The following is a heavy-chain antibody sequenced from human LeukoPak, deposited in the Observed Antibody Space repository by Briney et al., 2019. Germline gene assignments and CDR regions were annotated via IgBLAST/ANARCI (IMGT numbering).Heavy chain of an antibody. J-gene: IGHJ3*02. V-gene: IGHV4-59*01. CDR2: IYYSGST. CDR1: GGSISSYY. CDR3: ARDTNWNDFGARAFGI. Sequence: KSSETLSFTCTVSGGSISSYYWSWIRQPPGKGLEWIGYIYYSGSTNYNPSLKSRVTISVDTSKNQFSLKLSSVTAADTAVYYCARDTNWNDFGARAFGIWGQGTMVTVSS. D-gene: IGHD1-1*01.